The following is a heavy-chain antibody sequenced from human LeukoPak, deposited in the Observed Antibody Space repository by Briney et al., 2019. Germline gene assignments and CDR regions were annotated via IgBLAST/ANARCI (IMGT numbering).Heavy chain of an antibody. CDR1: GFTFSSYS. CDR3: ARDQGIVVVVAASPGSFDY. Sequence: PGGSLRLSCAASGFTFSSYSMNWVRQAPGKGLEWVSYISSSSSTIYYADSVKGRFTISRDNAKNSLYLQMNSLRAEDTAVYYCARDQGIVVVVAASPGSFDYWGQGTLVTVSS. V-gene: IGHV3-48*01. J-gene: IGHJ4*02. CDR2: ISSSSSTI. D-gene: IGHD2-15*01.